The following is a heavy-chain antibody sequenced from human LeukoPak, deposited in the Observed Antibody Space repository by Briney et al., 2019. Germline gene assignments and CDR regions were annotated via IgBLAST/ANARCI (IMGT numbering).Heavy chain of an antibody. V-gene: IGHV3-49*03. Sequence: GGSLRLSCTASGFTFGDYAMSWFRQAPGKGLEWVGFIRSKAYGGTTEYAASVKGRFTISRDDSKSIAYLQMNSLRAEDTAVYYCARDHQLWFGETNAFDIWGQGTMVTVSS. J-gene: IGHJ3*02. D-gene: IGHD3-10*01. CDR3: ARDHQLWFGETNAFDI. CDR1: GFTFGDYA. CDR2: IRSKAYGGTT.